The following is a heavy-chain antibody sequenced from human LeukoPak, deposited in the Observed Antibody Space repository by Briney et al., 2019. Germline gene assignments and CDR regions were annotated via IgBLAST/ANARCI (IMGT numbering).Heavy chain of an antibody. CDR2: ISSGGST. V-gene: IGHV3-66*01. D-gene: IGHD1-7*01. J-gene: IGHJ4*02. CDR3: ARDWGNWNYDY. Sequence: GGTLRLSCTASGLTVFTNYMSWVRQAPGKGLEWVSLISSGGSTYYADSVRDRFTISRDNSKNTLYLQMNNLRAEDTAVYYCARDWGNWNYDYWGQGSLVTVSA. CDR1: GLTVFTNY.